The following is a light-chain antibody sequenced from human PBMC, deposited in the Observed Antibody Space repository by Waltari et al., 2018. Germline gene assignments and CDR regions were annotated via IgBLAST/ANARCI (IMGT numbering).Light chain of an antibody. V-gene: IGLV3-10*01. CDR3: YSTDSSGLGV. CDR1: ALPKKY. CDR2: EDN. J-gene: IGLJ1*01. Sequence: SDELTQPPSVSVSPGQTARNTCPGDALPKKYAHWYQQKSGQAPVVVIYEDNKRPSEIPERFSGSSSGTMATLTISGAQVEDEADYYCYSTDSSGLGVFGTGTKVTVL.